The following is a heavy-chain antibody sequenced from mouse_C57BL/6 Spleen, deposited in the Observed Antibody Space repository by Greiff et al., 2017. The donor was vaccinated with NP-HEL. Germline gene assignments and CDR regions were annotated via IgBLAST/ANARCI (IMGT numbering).Heavy chain of an antibody. J-gene: IGHJ2*01. Sequence: SGAELVRPGASVTLSCKASGYTFTDYEMHWVKQTPVHGLEWIGAIDPETGGTAYNQKFKGKAILTADKSSSTAYMELRSLTSEDSAVYYCTRFTDYWGQGTTLTVSS. CDR3: TRFTDY. V-gene: IGHV1-15*01. CDR1: GYTFTDYE. CDR2: IDPETGGT.